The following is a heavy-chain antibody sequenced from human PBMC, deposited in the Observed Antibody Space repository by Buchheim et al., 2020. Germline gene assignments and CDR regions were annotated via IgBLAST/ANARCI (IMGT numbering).Heavy chain of an antibody. CDR2: INHSGST. CDR3: ARGRRPWSGYYPFDY. D-gene: IGHD3-3*01. CDR1: GGSFSGYY. Sequence: QVQLQQWGAGLLKPSETLSLTCAVYGGSFSGYYWSWIRQPPGKGLEWIGEINHSGSTNYNPSLKSRVTIPVDTSKNQFSLKLSSVTAADTAVYYCARGRRPWSGYYPFDYWGQGTL. J-gene: IGHJ4*02. V-gene: IGHV4-34*01.